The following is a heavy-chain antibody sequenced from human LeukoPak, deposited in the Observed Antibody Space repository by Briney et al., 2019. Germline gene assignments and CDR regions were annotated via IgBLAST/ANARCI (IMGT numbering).Heavy chain of an antibody. CDR3: ARAVLASYDSSGYRFYNRVAP. CDR2: INPNSGGT. Sequence: ASVTVSCMASGYTFSDYYMHWVRQAPGQGLEWMGWINPNSGGTKYAQRFQGRVTMTRDTSISTAYMELSRLTSDGTAVYYCARAVLASYDSSGYRFYNRVAPWGLGTLVIVSS. CDR1: GYTFSDYY. V-gene: IGHV1-2*02. J-gene: IGHJ5*02. D-gene: IGHD3-22*01.